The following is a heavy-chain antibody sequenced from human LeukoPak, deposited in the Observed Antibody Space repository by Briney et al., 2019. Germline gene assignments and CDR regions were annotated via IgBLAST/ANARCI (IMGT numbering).Heavy chain of an antibody. J-gene: IGHJ4*02. D-gene: IGHD6-19*01. CDR2: IKEDGSEK. CDR3: ARLRAGDYFDY. CDR1: GFTFSSYW. V-gene: IGHV3-7*04. Sequence: GSLRLSCAASGFTFSSYWMSWVRQAPGKGLEWVANIKEDGSEKYYVDSVKGRLTIPRDTAKSSLYLQMNSLRAEDTAVYYCARLRAGDYFDYWDQGTLVTVSS.